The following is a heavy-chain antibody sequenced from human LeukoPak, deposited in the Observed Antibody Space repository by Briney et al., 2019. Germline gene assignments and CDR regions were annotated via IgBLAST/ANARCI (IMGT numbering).Heavy chain of an antibody. V-gene: IGHV3-9*01. CDR2: ISWNSGSI. D-gene: IGHD1-20*01. J-gene: IGHJ4*02. Sequence: GGSLRLSCAASGFTFDDYAMHWVRQAPGKGLERVSGISWNSGSIGYADSVKGRFTISRDNAKNSLYLQMNSLRAEDTALYYCAKDMPRVTVGITGTTFDYWGQGTLVTVSS. CDR3: AKDMPRVTVGITGTTFDY. CDR1: GFTFDDYA.